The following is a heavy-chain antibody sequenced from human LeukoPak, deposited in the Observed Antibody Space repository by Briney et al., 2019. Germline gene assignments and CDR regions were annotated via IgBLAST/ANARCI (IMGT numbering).Heavy chain of an antibody. D-gene: IGHD3-10*01. V-gene: IGHV3-64D*06. Sequence: GGSLRHSCSGSGFTFSNYGMHWVRQAPGKGLEYVSGINSNGGSTYYADSVKGRFTISRDNSKNTLYLQMSSLRTEDTAVYYCVKDRRIVWFGELSGFDYWGQGTLVTVSS. CDR3: VKDRRIVWFGELSGFDY. CDR1: GFTFSNYG. CDR2: INSNGGST. J-gene: IGHJ4*02.